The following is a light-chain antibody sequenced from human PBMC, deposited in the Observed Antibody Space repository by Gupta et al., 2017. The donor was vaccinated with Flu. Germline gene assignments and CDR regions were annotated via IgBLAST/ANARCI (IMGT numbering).Light chain of an antibody. CDR1: QSVSSN. Sequence: DIVMPQSRATLSVSPGERATISCRASQSVSSNLTWFQQKPGQAPRLLIYGSSTRATGIPARFSGSGTGTEFTLTISSLRSEDYAVNYYHQYNSWPPGTFGQGAKVEIK. CDR3: HQYNSWPPGT. CDR2: GSS. J-gene: IGKJ1*01. V-gene: IGKV3-15*01.